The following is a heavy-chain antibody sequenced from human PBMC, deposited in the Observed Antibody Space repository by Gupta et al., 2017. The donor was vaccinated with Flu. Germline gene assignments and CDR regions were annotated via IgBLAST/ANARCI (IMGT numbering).Heavy chain of an antibody. J-gene: IGHJ5*02. CDR3: ARERGIVVVVAAREYNWFDP. CDR1: GGTFSSYA. V-gene: IGHV1-69*01. CDR2: IIPIIGTA. D-gene: IGHD2-15*01. Sequence: QVQLIQSGAWVQKPGSSVKVSCMASGGTFSSYAISWVRQAPGQGLEWMGGIIPIIGTANYAQKFQGSVTITAEESTSTAYMELSSLRSEDTAVYYCARERGIVVVVAAREYNWFDPWGQGTLVTVSS.